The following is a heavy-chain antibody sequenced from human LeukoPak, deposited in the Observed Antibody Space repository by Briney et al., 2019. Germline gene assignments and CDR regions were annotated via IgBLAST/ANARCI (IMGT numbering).Heavy chain of an antibody. CDR2: INPRGGSA. Sequence: ASVKVSCKASGYTFTSFFMHWVRQAPGQEIEWMGIINPRGGSATSAQRFQGRLTVTRDTSTSTVYMELSSLTSEDTAVYYCARDYHGSGSLTTFDSWGQGTLVTVSS. CDR1: GYTFTSFF. D-gene: IGHD3-10*01. CDR3: ARDYHGSGSLTTFDS. J-gene: IGHJ4*02. V-gene: IGHV1-46*01.